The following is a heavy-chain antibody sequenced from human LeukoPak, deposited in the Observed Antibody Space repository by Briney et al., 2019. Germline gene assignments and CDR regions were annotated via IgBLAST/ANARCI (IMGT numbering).Heavy chain of an antibody. Sequence: APVKVSCKASGYTFTGYYMHWVRQAPGQGLEWMGWINPNSGGTNYAQKFQGRVTMTRDTSISTAYMELSRLRSDDTAAYYCARERAAAGTVFSDAFDIWGQGTMVTVSS. V-gene: IGHV1-2*02. CDR2: INPNSGGT. CDR3: ARERAAAGTVFSDAFDI. D-gene: IGHD6-13*01. J-gene: IGHJ3*02. CDR1: GYTFTGYY.